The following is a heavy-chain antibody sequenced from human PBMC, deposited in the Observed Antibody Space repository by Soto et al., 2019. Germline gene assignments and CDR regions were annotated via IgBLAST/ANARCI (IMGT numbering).Heavy chain of an antibody. J-gene: IGHJ4*02. V-gene: IGHV2-70*11. Sequence: SGPTLVNPTQTLTLTCTFSGFSLSTSGMCVSWIRQPPGKALEWLARIDWDDDKYYSTSLKTRLTISKDTSKNQVVLTMTNMDPVDTATYYCARQYSSGWEWDFDYWAQGTLVTVSS. D-gene: IGHD6-19*01. CDR1: GFSLSTSGMC. CDR2: IDWDDDK. CDR3: ARQYSSGWEWDFDY.